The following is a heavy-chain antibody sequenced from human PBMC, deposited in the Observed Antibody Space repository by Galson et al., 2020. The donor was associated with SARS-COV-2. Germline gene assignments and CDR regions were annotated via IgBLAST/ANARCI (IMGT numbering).Heavy chain of an antibody. D-gene: IGHD6-19*01. CDR1: GLIFDTYS. CDR2: ISDSGGST. CDR3: AKILNSASGTAVAGRYWYFDL. V-gene: IGHV3-23*01. Sequence: TGGSLRLSCAASGLIFDTYSMSWVRQAPGKGLEWVSAISDSGGSTYYADSVKGRFTSSRDNSKNTLYLQMNSLRADDTAVYYWAKILNSASGTAVAGRYWYFDLWGRGTLVTVSS. J-gene: IGHJ2*01.